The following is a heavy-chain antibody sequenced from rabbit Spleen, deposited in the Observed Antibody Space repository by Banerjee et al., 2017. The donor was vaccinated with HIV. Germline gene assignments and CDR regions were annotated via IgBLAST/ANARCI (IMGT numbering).Heavy chain of an antibody. V-gene: IGHV1S45*01. CDR1: GFSFSDRDV. D-gene: IGHD1-1*01. CDR2: INASTGKP. Sequence: QEQLVESGGGLVQPEGSLTLTCKASGFSFSDRDVMCWVRQAPGKGLEWIACINASTGKPVYATWASGRFTISRTSSTTVTLRMTRLTVADTATYFCARDSSSSFSSYGMDLCGPGTLVTVS. J-gene: IGHJ6*01. CDR3: ARDSSSSFSSYGMDL.